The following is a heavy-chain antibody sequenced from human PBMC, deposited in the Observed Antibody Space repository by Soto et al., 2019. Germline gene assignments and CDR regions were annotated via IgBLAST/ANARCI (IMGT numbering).Heavy chain of an antibody. CDR1: GGSISSYY. CDR2: IYTSGST. CDR3: VRACSSNSCYDVFDY. D-gene: IGHD2-2*01. J-gene: IGHJ4*02. Sequence: PSETLSLTCTVSGGSISSYYWSWIRQPAGKGLEWIGRIYTSGSTNYNPSLKSRVTMSVDTSKNQFSLKLSSVTAADTAVYYCVRACSSNSCYDVFDYWGQGTLVTVSS. V-gene: IGHV4-4*07.